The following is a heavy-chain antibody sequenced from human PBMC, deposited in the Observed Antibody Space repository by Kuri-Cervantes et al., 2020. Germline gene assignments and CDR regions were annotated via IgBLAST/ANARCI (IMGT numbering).Heavy chain of an antibody. V-gene: IGHV1-18*01. CDR3: TRSMVRGVPDH. Sequence: ASVKVSCKASGYTFTSYDINWVRQATGQGLEWMGWFSPYNGDTKSAQNFQGRVNMTTDTSTSTAYMELRSLRSDDTAVYYCTRSMVRGVPDHWGQGTLVTVSS. D-gene: IGHD3-10*01. J-gene: IGHJ4*02. CDR2: FSPYNGDT. CDR1: GYTFTSYD.